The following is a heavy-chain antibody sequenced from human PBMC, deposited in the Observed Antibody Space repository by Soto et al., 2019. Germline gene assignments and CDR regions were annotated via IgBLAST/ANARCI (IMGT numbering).Heavy chain of an antibody. J-gene: IGHJ4*02. CDR3: ARHSSSPFDY. V-gene: IGHV4-59*01. CDR2: IYYSGST. CDR1: GGSISSYY. D-gene: IGHD6-6*01. Sequence: TSETLSLTCTVSGGSISSYYWSWIRQPPGKGLEWIGYIYYSGSTNYNPSLKSRVTISVDTSKNQFSLKLSSVTAADTAVYYCARHSSSPFDYWGRGTLVTVSS.